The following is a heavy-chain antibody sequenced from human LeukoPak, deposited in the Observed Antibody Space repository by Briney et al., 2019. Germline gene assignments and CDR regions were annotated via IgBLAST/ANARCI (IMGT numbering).Heavy chain of an antibody. CDR1: GFTFNTYA. Sequence: GGSLRLSCAASGFTFNTYAMSWVRQAPGKGLEWVSGISASGGSTYYADSVKGRFTISRDNSKNTLYLQMNSLRAEDTAVYYCARDRRWLQVDYWGQGTLVTVSS. CDR2: ISASGGST. J-gene: IGHJ4*02. D-gene: IGHD5-24*01. V-gene: IGHV3-23*01. CDR3: ARDRRWLQVDY.